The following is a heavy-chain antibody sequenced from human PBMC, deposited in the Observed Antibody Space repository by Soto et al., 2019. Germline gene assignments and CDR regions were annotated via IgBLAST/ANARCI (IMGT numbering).Heavy chain of an antibody. V-gene: IGHV4-59*01. CDR2: IYYNGIT. D-gene: IGHD2-2*01. CDR3: ARGDASSLTKFQI. J-gene: IGHJ4*02. CDR1: GGSINSYY. Sequence: SETLSLTCSVSGGSINSYYWIWIRQPPGEGLEWIGYIYYNGITKYNPSLQSRVTMSVDTSKNQFSLKLNSVTAADTAVYYCARGDASSLTKFQIWGQGARVT.